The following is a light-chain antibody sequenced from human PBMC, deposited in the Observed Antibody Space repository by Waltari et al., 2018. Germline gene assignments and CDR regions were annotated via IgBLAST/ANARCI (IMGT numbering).Light chain of an antibody. CDR2: KVS. Sequence: DVVMTQSPISLSVTLGQPASISCRSSKSLVYRYGNTYLNLFQQRPGQSPKRLIYKVSNLASGVLDRCSGTGSGTDFTLKFSRVEAEDVLIYYCMQGTHWPLTFGGGTKVEIK. V-gene: IGKV2-30*01. CDR3: MQGTHWPLT. J-gene: IGKJ4*01. CDR1: KSLVYRYGNTY.